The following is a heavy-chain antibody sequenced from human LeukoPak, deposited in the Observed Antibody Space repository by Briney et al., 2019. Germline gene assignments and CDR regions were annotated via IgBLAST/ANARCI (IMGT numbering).Heavy chain of an antibody. J-gene: IGHJ6*03. V-gene: IGHV4-59*01. CDR2: IYYSGST. D-gene: IGHD1-14*01. CDR1: GGSISSYY. Sequence: SETLSLTCTVSGGSISSYYWSWIRQPPGKGLEWIGYIYYSGSTNYNPSLKSRVTISVDTSKNQFSLKLSSVTAADTAVYYCARDLRTHMDVWGKGTTVTVSS. CDR3: ARDLRTHMDV.